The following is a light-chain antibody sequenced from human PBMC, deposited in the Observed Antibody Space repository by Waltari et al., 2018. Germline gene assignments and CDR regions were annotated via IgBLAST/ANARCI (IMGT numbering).Light chain of an antibody. Sequence: DIQMTQSPSTLSASVGDRITITCRASQSISNWLAWSQQKPGKDPKVLIYKASTLESGVPSRFSGSGSGTEFTLTISSLQPDDFATYYCQQYNSYSLLTFGGGTKVEIK. CDR1: QSISNW. J-gene: IGKJ4*01. V-gene: IGKV1-5*03. CDR3: QQYNSYSLLT. CDR2: KAS.